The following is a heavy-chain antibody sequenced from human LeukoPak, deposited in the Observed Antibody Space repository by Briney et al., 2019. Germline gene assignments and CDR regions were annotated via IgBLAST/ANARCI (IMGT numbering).Heavy chain of an antibody. V-gene: IGHV3-23*01. CDR2: ISGSGGST. CDR3: AKDPVVVPAAIGMDV. D-gene: IGHD2-2*01. CDR1: GFTFSSYA. Sequence: GGSLRLSCAASGFTFSSYAMSWVRQAPGKGLEWVSAISGSGGSTYCADSVKGRFTISRDNSKNTLYLQMNSLRAEDTAVYYCAKDPVVVPAAIGMDVWGQGTTVTVSS. J-gene: IGHJ6*02.